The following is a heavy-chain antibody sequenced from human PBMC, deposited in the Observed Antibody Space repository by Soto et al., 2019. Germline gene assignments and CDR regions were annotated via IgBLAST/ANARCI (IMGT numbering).Heavy chain of an antibody. J-gene: IGHJ4*02. CDR2: INPSGGST. V-gene: IGHV1-46*03. CDR3: ASLGYCSGGSCYSGANNQNYFDY. CDR1: GYTFTSYY. Sequence: GASVKVSCKASGYTFTSYYMHWVRQAPGQGLEWMGIINPSGGSTSYAQKFQGRVTMTRDTSTSTVYMELSSLRSEDTAVYYCASLGYCSGGSCYSGANNQNYFDYWGQGTLVTVSS. D-gene: IGHD2-15*01.